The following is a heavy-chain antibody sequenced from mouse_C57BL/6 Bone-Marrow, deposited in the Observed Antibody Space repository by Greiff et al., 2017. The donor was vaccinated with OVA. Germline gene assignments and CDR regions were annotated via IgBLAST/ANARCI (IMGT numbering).Heavy chain of an antibody. CDR2: IDPSDSYT. V-gene: IGHV1-59*01. J-gene: IGHJ3*01. CDR1: GYTFTSYW. CDR3: ARRIAY. Sequence: QVQLQQPGAELVTPGTSVKLSCKASGYTFTSYWMHWVKQRPGQGLEWIGVIDPSDSYTNYNQKFKGKATLTVDTSSSTAYMQLSSLTSEDSAVYYCARRIAYWGQGTLVTVSA.